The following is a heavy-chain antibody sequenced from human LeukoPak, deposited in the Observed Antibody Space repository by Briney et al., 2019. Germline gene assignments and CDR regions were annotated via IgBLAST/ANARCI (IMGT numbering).Heavy chain of an antibody. V-gene: IGHV1-2*02. CDR1: GYTFTGYY. CDR3: ARDLDYYDSSGSSSDY. D-gene: IGHD3-22*01. CDR2: INPNSGGT. J-gene: IGHJ4*02. Sequence: ASVKVSCRASGYTFTGYYMHWVRQAPGQGLEWMGWINPNSGGTNYAQKFQGRVTMTRDTSISTAYMELSRLRSDDTAVYYCARDLDYYDSSGSSSDYWGQGTLVTVSS.